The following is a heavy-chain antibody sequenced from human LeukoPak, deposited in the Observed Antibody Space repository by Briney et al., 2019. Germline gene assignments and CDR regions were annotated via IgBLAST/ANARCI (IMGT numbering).Heavy chain of an antibody. CDR1: GFTFSSYS. D-gene: IGHD3-10*02. J-gene: IGHJ6*04. V-gene: IGHV3-48*04. CDR2: ISSSGSTI. CDR3: AELGITMIGGV. Sequence: GGSLRLSCAASGFTFSSYSMDWVRQAPGKGLEWVSSISSSGSTIYYADSVKGRLTISRDNAKNSLYLQMNSLRAEDTAVYYCAELGITMIGGVWGKGTTVTISS.